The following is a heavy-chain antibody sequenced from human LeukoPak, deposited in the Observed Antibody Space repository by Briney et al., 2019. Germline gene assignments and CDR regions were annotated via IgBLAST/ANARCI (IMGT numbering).Heavy chain of an antibody. CDR2: IRYDGSNK. V-gene: IGHV3-30*02. CDR3: AKDSRYCSSTSCSIVPEYFQH. Sequence: GGSLRLSCAASGFTFSSYGMHWVRQAPGKGLEWVAFIRYDGSNKYYADSVKGRFTISRDNSKNTLYLQMNSLRAEDTAVYYCAKDSRYCSSTSCSIVPEYFQHWGQGTLATVSS. CDR1: GFTFSSYG. D-gene: IGHD2-2*01. J-gene: IGHJ1*01.